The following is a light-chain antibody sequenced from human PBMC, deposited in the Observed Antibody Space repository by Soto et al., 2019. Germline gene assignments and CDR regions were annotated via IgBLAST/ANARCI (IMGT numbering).Light chain of an antibody. CDR3: QQYGRSPRT. V-gene: IGKV3-20*01. CDR2: GAS. CDR1: QSVSSSY. J-gene: IGKJ1*01. Sequence: EIVSTQTPGTLSLSPGERATLSCRASQSVSSSYIALYQQKPGQAPRLLIYGASSRATGIPDRFSGRASGTDFTLSISRLEPEDFGVYYCQQYGRSPRTFGQGTKVDI.